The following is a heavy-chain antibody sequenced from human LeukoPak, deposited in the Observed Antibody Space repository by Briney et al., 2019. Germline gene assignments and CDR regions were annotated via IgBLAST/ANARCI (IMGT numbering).Heavy chain of an antibody. V-gene: IGHV1-69*13. CDR3: AETAYGSSGWYGAFDY. Sequence: ASVKVSCKASGYTLTGYYMHWVRQAPGQGLEWMGGIIPIFGTANYAQKFQGRVTITADESTSTAYMELSSLRSEDTAVYYCAETAYGSSGWYGAFDYWGQGTLVTVSS. D-gene: IGHD6-19*01. J-gene: IGHJ4*02. CDR2: IIPIFGTA. CDR1: GYTLTGYY.